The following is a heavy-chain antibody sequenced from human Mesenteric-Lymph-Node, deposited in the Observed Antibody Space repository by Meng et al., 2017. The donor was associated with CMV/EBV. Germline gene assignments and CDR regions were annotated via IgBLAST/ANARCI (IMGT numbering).Heavy chain of an antibody. Sequence: GESLKISCAASGFTFSSYGMDWVRQAPGKGLEWVSFIQYDGSNKYYADSVKGRFTISRDNSKNTLYLQMSSLRTEDTAIYYCAKDYYDFWSGYYTWYFDSWGQGTLVTVSS. D-gene: IGHD3-3*01. CDR3: AKDYYDFWSGYYTWYFDS. CDR2: IQYDGSNK. V-gene: IGHV3-30*02. J-gene: IGHJ4*02. CDR1: GFTFSSYG.